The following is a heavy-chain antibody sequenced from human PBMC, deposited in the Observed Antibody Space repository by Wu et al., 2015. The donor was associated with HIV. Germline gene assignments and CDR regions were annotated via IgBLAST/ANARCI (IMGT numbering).Heavy chain of an antibody. CDR3: VAFKYYYDSSGHRYYFDY. D-gene: IGHD3-22*01. Sequence: QGQLVQSGAEVKKPGASVKVSCKTSGYTFISYGISWVRQAPGQGLEWMGWISTYNGNTNFAQKFQGRVTMTTDTSTSTIYMELGSLTSDDTAVYYCVAFKYYYDSSGHRYYFDYWGQGILVTVSS. J-gene: IGHJ4*02. CDR2: ISTYNGNT. V-gene: IGHV1-18*01. CDR1: GYTFISYG.